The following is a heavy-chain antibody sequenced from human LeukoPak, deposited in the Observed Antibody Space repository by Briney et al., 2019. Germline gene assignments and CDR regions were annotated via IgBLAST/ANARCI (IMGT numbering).Heavy chain of an antibody. V-gene: IGHV4-59*08. J-gene: IGHJ4*02. D-gene: IGHD6-19*01. CDR3: ARHRRQSSGWYYFDY. CDR2: IYYSGST. Sequence: KASETLSLTCTVSRGSISSYYWSWIRQPPGKGLEWIGYIYYSGSTNYNPSLKSRVTISVDTSKNQFSLKLSSVTAADTAVYYCARHRRQSSGWYYFDYWGQGTLVTVSS. CDR1: RGSISSYY.